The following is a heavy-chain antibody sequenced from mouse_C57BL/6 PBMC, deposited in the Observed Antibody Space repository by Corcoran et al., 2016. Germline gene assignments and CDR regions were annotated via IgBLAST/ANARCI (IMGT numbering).Heavy chain of an antibody. CDR1: GYTFTDYY. J-gene: IGHJ4*01. Sequence: EVQLQQSGPELVKPGASVKISCKASGYTFTDYYMNWVKQSHGKSLEWIGDINPNNGGTSYNQKFKGKATLTVDKSSSTAYMELRSLTSEDSAVYYCAINWEGNAMDYGGQGTAVTVSS. CDR2: INPNNGGT. V-gene: IGHV1-26*01. D-gene: IGHD4-1*02. CDR3: AINWEGNAMDY.